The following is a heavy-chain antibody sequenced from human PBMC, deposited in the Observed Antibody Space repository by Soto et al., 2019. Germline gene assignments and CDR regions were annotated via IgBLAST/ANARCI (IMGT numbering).Heavy chain of an antibody. CDR1: GFSLSNARIG. J-gene: IGHJ5*02. V-gene: IGHV2-26*01. CDR2: IFSNDEK. Sequence: QVTLKESGPVLVKPTETLTLTCTVSGFSLSNARIGVSWIRQPPGKALEWLAHIFSNDEKSYSTSLKSRLTTSKDTSKSQVVLTMTNMDPVDTATYYCARSDSYGDPDWFDPWGQGTLVTVSS. D-gene: IGHD5-18*01. CDR3: ARSDSYGDPDWFDP.